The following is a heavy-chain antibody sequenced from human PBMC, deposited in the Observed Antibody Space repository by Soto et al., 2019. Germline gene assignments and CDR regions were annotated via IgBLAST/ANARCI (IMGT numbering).Heavy chain of an antibody. V-gene: IGHV4-31*03. Sequence: SETLSLTCTVSGGSISSGGYYWSWIRQHPGKGLEWIGYIYYSGSTYYNPSLKSRVTISVDTSKNQFSLKLSSATAADTAVYYCAREPNVLSGVRALVGMDVWGQGTTVTVSS. J-gene: IGHJ6*02. CDR2: IYYSGST. CDR3: AREPNVLSGVRALVGMDV. D-gene: IGHD3-10*01. CDR1: GGSISSGGYY.